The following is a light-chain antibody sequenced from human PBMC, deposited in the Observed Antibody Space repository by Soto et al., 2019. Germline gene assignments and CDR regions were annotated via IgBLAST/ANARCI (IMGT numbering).Light chain of an antibody. Sequence: QSVLTQPPAVSGSPGQSVTISCTGTSSDIGHAYRVSWYQQSPGTAPKLMIYEVNNLPSGVPDRFSGSKSCNTASLTISGLQPEDEADYYCTSTSTKYFVILFGGGTKLTVL. CDR3: TSTSTKYFVIL. V-gene: IGLV2-18*02. CDR1: SSDIGHAYR. CDR2: EVN. J-gene: IGLJ2*01.